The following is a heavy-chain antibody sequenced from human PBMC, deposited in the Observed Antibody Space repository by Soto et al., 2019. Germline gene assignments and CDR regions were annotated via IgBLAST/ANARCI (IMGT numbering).Heavy chain of an antibody. CDR2: IYYSGTS. D-gene: IGHD2-2*01. Sequence: QLQLQESGPGLVKPSETLSLTCTVSGGSIRDDTYYWGWIRQPPGKGLEWIGSIYYSGTSSYNPSLKSRVTMSVDTSYQPLSLRLTSVTAADTAVYYCARLHCHSPNCVPLEPWGQGTLVIVSS. V-gene: IGHV4-39*01. J-gene: IGHJ5*02. CDR3: ARLHCHSPNCVPLEP. CDR1: GGSIRDDTYY.